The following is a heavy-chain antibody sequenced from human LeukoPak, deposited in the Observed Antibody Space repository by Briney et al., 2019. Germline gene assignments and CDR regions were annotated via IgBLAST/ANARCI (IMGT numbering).Heavy chain of an antibody. CDR1: GFTFSSYA. Sequence: PGRSLRLSCAASGFTFSSYAMHWVRQAPGKGLEWVAVISYDGSNKYYADSVKGRFTISRDNSKNTLYLQMNSLRAEDTAVYYCATSPPISSSWYVDDYWGQGTLVTVSS. CDR2: ISYDGSNK. CDR3: ATSPPISSSWYVDDY. V-gene: IGHV3-30-3*01. J-gene: IGHJ4*02. D-gene: IGHD6-13*01.